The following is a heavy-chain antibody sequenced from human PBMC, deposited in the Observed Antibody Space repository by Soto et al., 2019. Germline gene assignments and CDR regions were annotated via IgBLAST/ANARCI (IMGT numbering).Heavy chain of an antibody. D-gene: IGHD4-4*01. CDR1: GYTFTSYA. Sequence: ASVKVSCKASGYTFTSYAMHWVRQAPGQRLEWMGWINAGNGNTKYSQKFQGRVTITRDTSASTAYMELSSLRSEDTAVYYCAFRRMTTVTKGNYYYYYMDVWGKGTTVTVSS. CDR3: AFRRMTTVTKGNYYYYYMDV. J-gene: IGHJ6*03. V-gene: IGHV1-3*01. CDR2: INAGNGNT.